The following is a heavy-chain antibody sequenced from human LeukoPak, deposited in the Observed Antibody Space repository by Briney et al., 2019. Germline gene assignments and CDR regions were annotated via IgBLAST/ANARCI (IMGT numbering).Heavy chain of an antibody. V-gene: IGHV4-59*01. Sequence: SSETLSLTCTVSGVSISSYYWSWIRQPPGKGLEWIGYIYYSGNTIYNPSLKSRVTISVDTSRNQFSLKLSSVTAADTAVFYCARGRDGYNPYYFDYWGQGTLVTVSS. CDR2: IYYSGNT. CDR3: ARGRDGYNPYYFDY. CDR1: GVSISSYY. J-gene: IGHJ4*02. D-gene: IGHD5-24*01.